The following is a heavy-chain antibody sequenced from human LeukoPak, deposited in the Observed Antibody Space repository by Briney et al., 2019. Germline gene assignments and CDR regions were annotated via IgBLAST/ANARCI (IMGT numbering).Heavy chain of an antibody. V-gene: IGHV4-39*01. D-gene: IGHD3-10*01. CDR1: GVSISSSSYY. Sequence: SETLSLTCTVSGVSISSSSYYWGWIRQPPGKGLEWNGSIYYSGSTYYNPSLKSRVTISVDTSKNQFSLKLSSVTAADTAVYYCARHLSDYYGSGGYYNSWGQGTLVTVSS. CDR2: IYYSGST. J-gene: IGHJ4*02. CDR3: ARHLSDYYGSGGYYNS.